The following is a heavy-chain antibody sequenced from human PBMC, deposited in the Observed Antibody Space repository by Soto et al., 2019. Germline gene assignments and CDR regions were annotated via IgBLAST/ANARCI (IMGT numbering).Heavy chain of an antibody. CDR2: INPNSGGT. CDR3: ARDYGDAFDI. D-gene: IGHD4-17*01. Sequence: ASVKVSFKASGYTFTGYYMHWLRQAPGQGLEWMGWINPNSGGTNYAQELRGRVTLTRDTSISTAYMELSRLRSDDTALYYCARDYGDAFDIWGQGTMVTVS. V-gene: IGHV1-2*02. CDR1: GYTFTGYY. J-gene: IGHJ3*02.